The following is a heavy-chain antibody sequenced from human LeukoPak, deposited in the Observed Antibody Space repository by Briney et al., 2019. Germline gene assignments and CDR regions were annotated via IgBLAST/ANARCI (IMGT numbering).Heavy chain of an antibody. J-gene: IGHJ4*02. CDR2: IYTSGST. V-gene: IGHV4-61*02. CDR1: GGSISSGSYY. CDR3: ARGGSAY. Sequence: SETLSLTCTVSGGSISSGSYYWSWIRQPAGKGLEWIGRIYTSGSTNYNPSLKSRVTISVDTSKNQFSLKLSSVTAADTAVYYCARGGSAYWGQGTLVTVSS.